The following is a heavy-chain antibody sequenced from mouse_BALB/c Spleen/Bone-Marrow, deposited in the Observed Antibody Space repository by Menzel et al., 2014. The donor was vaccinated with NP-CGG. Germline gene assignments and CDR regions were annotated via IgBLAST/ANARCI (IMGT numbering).Heavy chain of an antibody. Sequence: EVKLMESGGGLVEPGGSLKLSCAASGFTFIAYTMSWVRQTPEKRLEWVAYINNGGGSTYYPDTVKGRFTISRDNAKNTLYLRMSSLKSEDTAMYYCARHGEERPVLAMDYWGQGTSVTVSS. CDR2: INNGGGST. V-gene: IGHV5-12-2*01. CDR1: GFTFIAYT. CDR3: ARHGEERPVLAMDY. J-gene: IGHJ4*01. D-gene: IGHD2-14*01.